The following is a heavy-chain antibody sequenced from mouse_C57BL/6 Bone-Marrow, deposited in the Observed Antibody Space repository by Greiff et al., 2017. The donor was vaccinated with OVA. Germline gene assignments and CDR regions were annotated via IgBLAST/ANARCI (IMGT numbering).Heavy chain of an antibody. CDR3: ARWPTTVVAFDY. CDR2: ISSGGSYT. J-gene: IGHJ2*01. V-gene: IGHV5-6*01. D-gene: IGHD1-1*01. CDR1: GFTFSSYG. Sequence: EVMLVESGGDLVKPGGSLKLSCAASGFTFSSYGMSWVRQTPDKRLEWVATISSGGSYTYYPDSVKGRFTISRDNAKNTLYLQMSSLKSEDTAMYYCARWPTTVVAFDYWGQGTTLTVSS.